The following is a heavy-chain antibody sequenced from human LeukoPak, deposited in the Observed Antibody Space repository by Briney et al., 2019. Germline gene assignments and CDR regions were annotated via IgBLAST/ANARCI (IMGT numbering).Heavy chain of an antibody. CDR3: ARARSAAGNFDY. CDR2: IYYSGST. J-gene: IGHJ4*02. Sequence: SETLSLTCTVSGGSISSGGYYWSWIRQHPGKGLEWIGYIYYSGSTYYNPSLKSRATISADTSKNQFSLKLSSVTAADTAVYYCARARSAAGNFDYWGQGTLVTVSS. CDR1: GGSISSGGYY. V-gene: IGHV4-31*03. D-gene: IGHD6-13*01.